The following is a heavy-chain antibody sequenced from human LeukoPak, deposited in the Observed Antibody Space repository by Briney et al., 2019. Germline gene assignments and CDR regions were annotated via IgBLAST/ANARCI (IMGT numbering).Heavy chain of an antibody. CDR2: IWPSGST. Sequence: SETLSLTCTVSGGSISSYYWIWIRQPAGGGLEWVGHIWPSGSTNYNPTLKNRVIMAVDKSKNQLSLKLSSANAADTAVYYCPREANIAARRGLFDYRGQGTLVTVSS. D-gene: IGHD6-6*01. V-gene: IGHV4-4*07. CDR1: GGSISSYY. J-gene: IGHJ4*02. CDR3: PREANIAARRGLFDY.